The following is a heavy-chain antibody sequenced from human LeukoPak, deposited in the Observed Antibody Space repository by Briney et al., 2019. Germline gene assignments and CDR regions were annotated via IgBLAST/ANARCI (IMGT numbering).Heavy chain of an antibody. Sequence: GGSLRLSCTVSGFTVSSNSMSWVRQAPGKGLEWVSFIYSGTTHYSDSVKGRFTISRDNSKNTLYLQMNSLRAEDTAVYYCARAVGYRYYYYYMDVWGKGTTVTVSS. J-gene: IGHJ6*03. CDR1: GFTVSSNS. CDR2: IYSGTT. V-gene: IGHV3-66*03. D-gene: IGHD5-18*01. CDR3: ARAVGYRYYYYYMDV.